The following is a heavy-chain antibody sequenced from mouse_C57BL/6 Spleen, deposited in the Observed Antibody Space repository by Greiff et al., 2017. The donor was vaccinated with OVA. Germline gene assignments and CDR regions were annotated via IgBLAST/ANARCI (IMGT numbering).Heavy chain of an antibody. Sequence: LVESGAELVKPGASVKLSCKASGYTFTSYWMHWVKQRPGQGLEWIGMIHPNSGSTNYNEKFKSKATLTVDKSSSTAYMQLSSLTSEDSAVYYCARPSNYKAFAYWGQGTLVTVSA. D-gene: IGHD2-12*01. CDR2: IHPNSGST. CDR3: ARPSNYKAFAY. J-gene: IGHJ3*01. V-gene: IGHV1-64*01. CDR1: GYTFTSYW.